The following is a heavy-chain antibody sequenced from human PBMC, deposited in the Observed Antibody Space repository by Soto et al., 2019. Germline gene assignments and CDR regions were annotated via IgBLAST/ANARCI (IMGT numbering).Heavy chain of an antibody. J-gene: IGHJ6*02. CDR3: ARDGYYYDSSGYHGSYYSYGMHV. V-gene: IGHV5-51*01. CDR2: IYPGDSDT. CDR1: GYSFTSYW. D-gene: IGHD3-22*01. Sequence: GESLKISCKGSGYSFTSYWIGWVRQMPGKGLEWMGIIYPGDSDTRYSPSFQGQVTISADKSISTAYLQWSSLKASDTAMYYCARDGYYYDSSGYHGSYYSYGMHVCGQGTTVTV.